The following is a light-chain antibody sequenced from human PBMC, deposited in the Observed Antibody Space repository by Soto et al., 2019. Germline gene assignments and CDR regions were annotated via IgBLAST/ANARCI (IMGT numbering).Light chain of an antibody. Sequence: DIQLTQSPSFLSASVGDRVTITCRATQGISTYLAWYQQKPGKAPKLLIYAASTLQSGVPSRFSGSGSGTEFTLTISSLQPEDFATYYCQQLKSYPLTFGGGTKMEIK. J-gene: IGKJ4*01. CDR3: QQLKSYPLT. V-gene: IGKV1-9*01. CDR1: QGISTY. CDR2: AAS.